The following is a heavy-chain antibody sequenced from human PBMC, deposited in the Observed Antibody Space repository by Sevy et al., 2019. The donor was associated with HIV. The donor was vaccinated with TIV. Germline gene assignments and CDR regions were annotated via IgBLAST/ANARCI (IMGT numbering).Heavy chain of an antibody. V-gene: IGHV4-38-2*02. CDR3: ARDYYSSGSHYEFDY. CDR2: IYDGGST. CDR1: GFSISSDYY. J-gene: IGHJ4*02. D-gene: IGHD3-10*01. Sequence: SETLSLTCTVSGFSISSDYYWGWIRQPPGKGLEWIGSIYDGGSTYYNPSLKSRVTISIDTSKNQFSLKLSSVTAADTAVYYSARDYYSSGSHYEFDYWGQGTLVTGSS.